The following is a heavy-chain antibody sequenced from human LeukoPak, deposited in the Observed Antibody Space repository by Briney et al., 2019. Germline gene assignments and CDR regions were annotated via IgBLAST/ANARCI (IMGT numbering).Heavy chain of an antibody. CDR1: GYTFTSYG. CDR3: ARAESLSTFDY. Sequence: ASVKVSCKASGYTFTSYGISWVRQAPGQGLEWMGWINPNSGGTKFAQRFKGRVTMTSDTSISTAYMELYSLRSDDTAVYYCARAESLSTFDYWGQGTLVTVSS. V-gene: IGHV1-2*02. CDR2: INPNSGGT. D-gene: IGHD1-26*01. J-gene: IGHJ4*02.